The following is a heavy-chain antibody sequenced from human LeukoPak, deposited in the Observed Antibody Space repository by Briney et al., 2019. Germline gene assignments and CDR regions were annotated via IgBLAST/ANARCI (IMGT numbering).Heavy chain of an antibody. V-gene: IGHV3-23*01. CDR3: AKDLAPPNNMKITMVRGVETPVDY. Sequence: GGSLRLSCAASGFTFSSYAMSWVRPAPGKGLEWVSAISGICGSTYYADSVKGRFTISRDNSKNTLYLQMNSLRAEDTAVYYCAKDLAPPNNMKITMVRGVETPVDYWGQGTLVTVSS. CDR1: GFTFSSYA. D-gene: IGHD3-10*01. J-gene: IGHJ4*02. CDR2: ISGICGST.